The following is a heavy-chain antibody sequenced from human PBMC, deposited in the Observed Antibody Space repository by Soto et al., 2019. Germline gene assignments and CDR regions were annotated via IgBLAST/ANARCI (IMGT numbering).Heavy chain of an antibody. D-gene: IGHD1-26*01. J-gene: IGHJ3*02. V-gene: IGHV4-34*01. CDR1: GGSFSGYY. Sequence: SETLSLTCAVYGGSFSGYYWSWIRQPPGKGLEWIGEINHSGSTNYNPSLKSRVTISVDTSKNQFSLKLSSVTAADTAVYYCARDAEWVPNAFDIWGQGTMVPVSS. CDR3: ARDAEWVPNAFDI. CDR2: INHSGST.